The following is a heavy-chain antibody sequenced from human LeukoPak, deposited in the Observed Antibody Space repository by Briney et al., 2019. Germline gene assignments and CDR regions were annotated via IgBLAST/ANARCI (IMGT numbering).Heavy chain of an antibody. J-gene: IGHJ4*02. CDR2: ISYDGSNK. CDR1: GFTFSSYA. V-gene: IGHV3-30*04. CDR3: AREQVRMGWSFDY. Sequence: GGSLRLSCAASGFTFSSYAMHWVRQAPGKGLEWVAVISYDGSNKYYADSVKGRFTISRDNSKNTLYLQMNSLRAEDTAVYYCAREQVRMGWSFDYWGQGTLVTVSS. D-gene: IGHD2-8*01.